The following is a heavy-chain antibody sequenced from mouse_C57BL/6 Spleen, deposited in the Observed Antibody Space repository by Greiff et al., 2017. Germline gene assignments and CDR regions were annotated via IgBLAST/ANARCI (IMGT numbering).Heavy chain of an antibody. D-gene: IGHD2-4*01. J-gene: IGHJ3*01. CDR2: IYPGSGNT. CDR1: GYSFTSYY. Sequence: QVQLQQSGPELVKPGASVKISCKASGYSFTSYYIHWVKQRPGQGLEWIGWIYPGSGNTKYNEKFKGKATLTADTSSSTAYMQLSSLTSEDSAVYYCARHAYDYDWAYWGQGTLVTVSA. V-gene: IGHV1-66*01. CDR3: ARHAYDYDWAY.